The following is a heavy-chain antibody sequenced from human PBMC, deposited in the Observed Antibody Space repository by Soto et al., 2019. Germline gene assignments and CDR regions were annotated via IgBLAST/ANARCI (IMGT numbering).Heavy chain of an antibody. CDR1: GFTFDNYA. J-gene: IGHJ4*02. Sequence: PGGSLRLSCAASGFTFDNYAMHWVRQAPGKGLEWVSGISWNSNTIAYADSVKGRSTISRDNAKNSMYLQMNSLRAEDTAFYYCGKDTGTXWGQGTLVTVSX. V-gene: IGHV3-9*01. CDR2: ISWNSNTI. CDR3: GKDTGTX.